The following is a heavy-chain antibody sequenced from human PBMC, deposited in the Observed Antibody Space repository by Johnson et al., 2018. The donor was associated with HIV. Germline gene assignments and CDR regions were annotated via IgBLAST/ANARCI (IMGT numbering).Heavy chain of an antibody. Sequence: QVLLVESGGGVVQPGRSLRLSCAVSGFTFRTYAMHWVRQAPGKGLEWVAVLSYDGSKEYYVDSVKGRLNLSRDSSKNTLYLQMNSLRAEDTAVYYCARVGVSGYDLAAFDIWGQGTMVTVSS. J-gene: IGHJ3*02. CDR2: LSYDGSKE. CDR1: GFTFRTYA. D-gene: IGHD5-12*01. CDR3: ARVGVSGYDLAAFDI. V-gene: IGHV3-30-3*01.